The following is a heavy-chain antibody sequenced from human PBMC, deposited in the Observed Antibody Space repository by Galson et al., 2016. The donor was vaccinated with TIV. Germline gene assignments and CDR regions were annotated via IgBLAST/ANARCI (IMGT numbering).Heavy chain of an antibody. CDR1: GYTFTDYY. J-gene: IGHJ4*02. CDR2: INTNGGGT. Sequence: SVKVSCKASGYTFTDYYIHWVRQAPGQGLEWMGSINTNGGGTNYAQKFQGRVTMTRDTSVRTAYMELRSLRPDDTALYYCAREMSFCRGRSYSLFGIWGRGTLVSVSS. D-gene: IGHD2-15*01. V-gene: IGHV1-2*02. CDR3: AREMSFCRGRSYSLFGI.